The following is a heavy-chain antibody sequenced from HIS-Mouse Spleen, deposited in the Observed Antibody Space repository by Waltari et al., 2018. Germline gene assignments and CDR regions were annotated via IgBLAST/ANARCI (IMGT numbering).Heavy chain of an antibody. V-gene: IGHV4-39*07. CDR2: IYHSGST. D-gene: IGHD6-13*01. J-gene: IGHJ2*01. Sequence: QLQLQESGPGLVKPSETLSLTCTVSGGSISSSSYYWGWIRQPPGKGLEWIGSIYHSGSTYYNPSLKSRVTRSVDTSKNQFSLKLSSVTAADTAVYYCAREIPYSSSWYDWYFDLWGRGTLVTVSS. CDR1: GGSISSSSYY. CDR3: AREIPYSSSWYDWYFDL.